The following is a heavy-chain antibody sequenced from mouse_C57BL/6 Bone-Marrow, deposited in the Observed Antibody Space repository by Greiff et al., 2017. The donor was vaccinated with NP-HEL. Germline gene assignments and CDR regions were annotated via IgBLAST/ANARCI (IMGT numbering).Heavy chain of an antibody. CDR3: ASGDYYCSSYGYFDV. J-gene: IGHJ1*03. D-gene: IGHD1-1*01. CDR1: GYTFTDYY. CDR2: INPNNGGT. Sequence: EVQLQQSGPELVKPGASVKISCKASGYTFTDYYMNWVKQSHGKSLEWIGDINPNNGGTSYNQKFKGKATLPVDKSSSTAYMELRSVTSEDSAVYDCASGDYYCSSYGYFDVWGTGTTVTVSS. V-gene: IGHV1-26*01.